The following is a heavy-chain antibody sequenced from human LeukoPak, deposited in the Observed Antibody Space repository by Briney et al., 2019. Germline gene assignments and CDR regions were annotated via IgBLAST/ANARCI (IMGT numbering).Heavy chain of an antibody. CDR1: GVSFSSYY. Sequence: SGTLSLTCEVSGVSFSSYYWSWIRQSPDKGLEWIGEVNHSGYTNYNPSLKSRVTISLDTTKNQFSLKLNSVTGAETSVYYCAGQLYASDYWGKGNLVTVSS. V-gene: IGHV4-34*01. CDR3: AGQLYASDY. CDR2: VNHSGYT. J-gene: IGHJ4*02. D-gene: IGHD1-1*01.